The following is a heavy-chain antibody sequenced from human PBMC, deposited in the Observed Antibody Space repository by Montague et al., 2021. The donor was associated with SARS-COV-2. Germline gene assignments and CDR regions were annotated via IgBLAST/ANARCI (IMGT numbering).Heavy chain of an antibody. Sequence: SETLSLTCTVSGVSISDYTYFWGWIRQPPGKGLEWIASVYYSGSTYYNPTLKSRVTISVDTSKNQSSLQVSSVTAADSAIYYCARHRVASGWNYFDPWGRGTLVTVSS. V-gene: IGHV4-39*01. D-gene: IGHD1-7*01. CDR3: ARHRVASGWNYFDP. CDR2: VYYSGST. J-gene: IGHJ5*02. CDR1: GVSISDYTYF.